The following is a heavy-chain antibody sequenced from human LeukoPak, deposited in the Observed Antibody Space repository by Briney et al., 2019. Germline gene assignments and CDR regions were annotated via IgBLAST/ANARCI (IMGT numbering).Heavy chain of an antibody. CDR2: ISSSSYI. J-gene: IGHJ4*02. V-gene: IGHV3-21*01. CDR1: GFTFSSYS. D-gene: IGHD3-22*01. CDR3: ARDDSSGYYQDY. Sequence: GGSLRLSCAASGFTFSSYSMNWVRQAPGKGLEWVSSISSSSYIYYADSVKGRFTISRDNAKNSLYLQMNSLRAEDTAVCYCARDDSSGYYQDYWGQGTLVTVSS.